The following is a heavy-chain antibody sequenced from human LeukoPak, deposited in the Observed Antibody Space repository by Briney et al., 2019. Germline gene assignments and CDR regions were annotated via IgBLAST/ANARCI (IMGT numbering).Heavy chain of an antibody. CDR1: GFTFSSYG. Sequence: GGSLRLSCAASGFTFSSYGMHCVRQAPGKGLEWVAVISYDGSTQYYADSVKGRFTISRDNSNNTLSLQMNSLKPEDTAVYYCAKGRMMATIMISFDFWGRGTLVTVSS. CDR2: ISYDGSTQ. CDR3: AKGRMMATIMISFDF. V-gene: IGHV3-30*18. J-gene: IGHJ4*02. D-gene: IGHD5-24*01.